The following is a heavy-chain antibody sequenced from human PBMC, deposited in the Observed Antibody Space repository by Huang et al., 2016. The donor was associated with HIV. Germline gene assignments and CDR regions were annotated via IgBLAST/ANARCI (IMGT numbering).Heavy chain of an antibody. V-gene: IGHV3-7*01. CDR3: AGDPFIKAFDL. CDR2: IREDRVHK. Sequence: EVQLVESGGGLVQPGGSLRLSCVASELRFCTCWVMGLRQVPGKGVEGVASIREDRVHKDYLDAVQGRFIISRDNPKNSLYLQMNNVRAEDAGVYYCAGDPFIKAFDLWGQGTLVTVSS. CDR1: ELRFCTCW. J-gene: IGHJ3*01.